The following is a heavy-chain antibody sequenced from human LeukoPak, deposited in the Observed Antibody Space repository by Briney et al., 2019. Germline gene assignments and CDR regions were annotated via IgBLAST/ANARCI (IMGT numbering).Heavy chain of an antibody. J-gene: IGHJ4*02. CDR2: INPNSGGT. CDR1: GYTFTGYY. V-gene: IGHV1-2*02. D-gene: IGHD3-22*01. Sequence: ASVKVSCKASGYTFTGYYIHWVRQAPGQGLEWMGWINPNSGGTNYAQRFQGRVTMTRDTSISTAYMELSRLRSDDTAVYYCARGMTGRRYYYDSSGYYYGDKWGQGTLATVSS. CDR3: ARGMTGRRYYYDSSGYYYGDK.